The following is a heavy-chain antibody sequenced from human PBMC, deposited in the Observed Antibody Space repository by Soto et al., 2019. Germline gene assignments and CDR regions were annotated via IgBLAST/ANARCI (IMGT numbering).Heavy chain of an antibody. CDR1: GFTFSSYS. V-gene: IGHV3-21*01. Sequence: GSLRLSCAASGFTFSSYSMNWVRQAPGKGLEWVSSISSSSSYIYYADSVKGRFTISRDNAKNSLYLQMNSLRAEDTAVYYCARDLKQQLAQSQPHNWFDPWGQGTLVTVSS. CDR2: ISSSSSYI. D-gene: IGHD6-13*01. CDR3: ARDLKQQLAQSQPHNWFDP. J-gene: IGHJ5*02.